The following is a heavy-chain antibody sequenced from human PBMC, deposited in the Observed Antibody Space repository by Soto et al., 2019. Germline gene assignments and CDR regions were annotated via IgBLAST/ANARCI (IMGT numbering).Heavy chain of an antibody. Sequence: QITLKEFGRTLVKPTQTLTLTCTFSGFSLSTSGVGVGWIRQPPGKALEWLALIYWDDDKRYSPSLKSRLTITKDTAKNQAVLTMTNMDPVDTATYYCAHSLRRQLVDYWGQGTLVTVSS. CDR3: AHSLRRQLVDY. V-gene: IGHV2-5*02. J-gene: IGHJ4*02. D-gene: IGHD6-13*01. CDR2: IYWDDDK. CDR1: GFSLSTSGVG.